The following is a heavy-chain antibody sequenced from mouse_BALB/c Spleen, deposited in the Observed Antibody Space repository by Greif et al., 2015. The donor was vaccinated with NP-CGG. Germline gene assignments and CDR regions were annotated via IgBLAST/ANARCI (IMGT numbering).Heavy chain of an antibody. V-gene: IGHV4-1*02. D-gene: IGHD1-1*01. CDR1: GFDFSRYW. CDR3: ARRYYYGRYFDV. CDR2: INPDSSTI. Sequence: VQLQHSGGGLVQPGGSLKLSCAASGFDFSRYWMSWVRQAPGKGLEWIGEINPDSSTINYTPSLKDKFIISRDNAKNTLYLQMSKVRSEDAALYYCARRYYYGRYFDVWGAGTTVTVSS. J-gene: IGHJ1*01.